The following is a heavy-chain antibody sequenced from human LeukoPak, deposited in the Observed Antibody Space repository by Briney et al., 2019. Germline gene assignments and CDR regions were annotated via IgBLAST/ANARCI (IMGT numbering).Heavy chain of an antibody. CDR3: ASTRYPLDY. J-gene: IGHJ4*02. CDR1: GYSISSGYF. V-gene: IGHV4-38-2*01. D-gene: IGHD1-1*01. Sequence: SETLSLTCAVSGYSISSGYFWGWIRQPPGKGLEWIGNVYHSGTTYYNASLKSRVTISVDTSKNQFSLKLSSVTAADTAVYYCASTRYPLDYWGQGTLVTVSS. CDR2: VYHSGTT.